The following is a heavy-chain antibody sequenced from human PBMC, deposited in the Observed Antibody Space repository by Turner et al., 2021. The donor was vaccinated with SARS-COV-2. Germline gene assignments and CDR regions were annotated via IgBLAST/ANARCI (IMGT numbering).Heavy chain of an antibody. CDR1: GGSIRSSSYY. V-gene: IGHV4-39*01. CDR3: ASQEALVPSYYYYYYGMDV. D-gene: IGHD3-10*01. Sequence: QLHLQESGPGLVKPSETLSLTCPVSGGSIRSSSYYWGWIRQPPGKGLEWIGSIYYSGSTYYNPSLKSRVTISVDTSKNQFSLKLSSVTAADTAVYYCASQEALVPSYYYYYYGMDVWGQGTTVTVSS. J-gene: IGHJ6*02. CDR2: IYYSGST.